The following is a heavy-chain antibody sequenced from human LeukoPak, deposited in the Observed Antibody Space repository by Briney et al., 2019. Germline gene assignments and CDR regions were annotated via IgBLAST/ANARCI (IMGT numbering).Heavy chain of an antibody. CDR3: GSWGLSSGYYGAFDY. V-gene: IGHV4-4*02. Sequence: SGTLSLTCAVSGGSISSSNWWSWVRQPPGKGLEWIGEIYHSGSTNYNPSLKSRVTISVDKSKNQFSLKLSSVTAADTAVYYCGSWGLSSGYYGAFDYWGQGTLVTDSS. CDR1: GGSISSSNW. D-gene: IGHD3-22*01. CDR2: IYHSGST. J-gene: IGHJ4*02.